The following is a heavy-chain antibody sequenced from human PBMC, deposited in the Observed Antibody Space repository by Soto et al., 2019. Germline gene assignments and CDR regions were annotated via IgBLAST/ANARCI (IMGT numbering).Heavy chain of an antibody. CDR2: IVPIVDTS. V-gene: IGHV1-69*12. J-gene: IGHJ4*02. D-gene: IGHD5-12*01. CDR3: VRVVAIPGYPDN. CDR1: GGTFSSYA. Sequence: QVQLVQSGAEVRQPASSVKVSCKTSGGTFSSYAISWVRQAPGQGLEWMGGIVPIVDTSTYAQKFQVRVTITADESTSTVYMELSSLRSDDTAVYDCVRVVAIPGYPDNWGQGTMVTVS.